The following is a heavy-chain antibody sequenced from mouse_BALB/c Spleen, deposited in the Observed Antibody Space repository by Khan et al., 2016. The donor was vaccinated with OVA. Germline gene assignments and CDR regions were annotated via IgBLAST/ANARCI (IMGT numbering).Heavy chain of an antibody. J-gene: IGHJ3*01. CDR2: ISTYYGDA. D-gene: IGHD1-1*02. CDR3: ARGGKCAY. Sequence: VQLQESGAELVRPGVSVKISCKGSGYTFTDYAMHWVKQSHAKSLEWIGVISTYYGDADYSQKFKDKATLTVDRSSSTAYMELASLTFEDSAIYYCARGGKCAYWGQGTLVTVSA. CDR1: GYTFTDYA. V-gene: IGHV1S137*01.